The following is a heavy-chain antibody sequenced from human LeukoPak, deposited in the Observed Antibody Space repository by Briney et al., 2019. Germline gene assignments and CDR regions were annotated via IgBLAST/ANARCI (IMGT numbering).Heavy chain of an antibody. J-gene: IGHJ3*02. D-gene: IGHD3-22*01. CDR1: GFTFSSYI. CDR2: ISRNSTYI. CDR3: ARDSSAYYAFDI. Sequence: GGSLRLSCAASGFTFSSYIMNWVRQAPGKGLEWVASISRNSTYIHYADSVKGRFTISRDNSRNTVHLQINSLRAEDSAVYYCARDSSAYYAFDIWGQGTMVTVSS. V-gene: IGHV3-21*04.